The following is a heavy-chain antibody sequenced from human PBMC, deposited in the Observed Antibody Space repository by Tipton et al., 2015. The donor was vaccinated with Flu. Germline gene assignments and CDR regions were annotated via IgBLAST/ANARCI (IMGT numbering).Heavy chain of an antibody. J-gene: IGHJ5*02. CDR3: ARGGWEPHGGWFDP. CDR2: IHRFGTT. D-gene: IGHD1-26*01. Sequence: TLSLTCSVSGDSVGSDFYWGWIRQPPGKGLEWIGNIHRFGTTYYNPSLKSRVTISIDTSKNQFSLQFKSMTTADTAVFYCARGGWEPHGGWFDPWGQGILVSVS. CDR1: GDSVGSDFY. V-gene: IGHV4-38-2*02.